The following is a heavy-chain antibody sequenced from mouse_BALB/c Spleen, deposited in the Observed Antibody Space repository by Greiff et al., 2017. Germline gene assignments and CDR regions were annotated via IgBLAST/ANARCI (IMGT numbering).Heavy chain of an antibody. V-gene: IGHV1-18*01. Sequence: EVQLQQSGPELVKPGASVKIPCKASGYTFTDYNMDWVKQSHGKSLEWIGDINPNNGGTIYNQKFKGKATLTVDKSSSTAYMQLSSLTSEDSAVYYCARGGYDYDEAWFAYWGQGTLVTVSA. CDR2: INPNNGGT. D-gene: IGHD2-4*01. J-gene: IGHJ3*01. CDR3: ARGGYDYDEAWFAY. CDR1: GYTFTDYN.